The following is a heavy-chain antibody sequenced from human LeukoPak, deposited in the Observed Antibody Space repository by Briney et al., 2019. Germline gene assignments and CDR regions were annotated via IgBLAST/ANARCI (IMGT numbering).Heavy chain of an antibody. D-gene: IGHD3-10*01. Sequence: SETLSLTCTVSGGSISSYYWSWIRQPPGKGLEWIGYIYYSGSTNYNPSLKSRVTISVDTSKNQFSLKLSSVTAADTAVYYCARHGSGSYYNVPTYYYYGMDVWGQGTTVTVSS. J-gene: IGHJ6*02. CDR2: IYYSGST. V-gene: IGHV4-59*08. CDR1: GGSISSYY. CDR3: ARHGSGSYYNVPTYYYYGMDV.